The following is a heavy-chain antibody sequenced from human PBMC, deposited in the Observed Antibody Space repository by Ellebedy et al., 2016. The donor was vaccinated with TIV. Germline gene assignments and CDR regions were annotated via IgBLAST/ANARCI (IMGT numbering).Heavy chain of an antibody. Sequence: SETLSLTCTVSGGSISSSSYYWGWIRQPPGKGLEWIGSIYYSGSTYYNPSLKSRVTISVDTSKNQFSLKLSSVTAADTAVYYCARQSSSGPQEYYFDYWGQGTLVTVSS. J-gene: IGHJ4*02. V-gene: IGHV4-39*01. D-gene: IGHD3-22*01. CDR1: GGSISSSSYY. CDR3: ARQSSSGPQEYYFDY. CDR2: IYYSGST.